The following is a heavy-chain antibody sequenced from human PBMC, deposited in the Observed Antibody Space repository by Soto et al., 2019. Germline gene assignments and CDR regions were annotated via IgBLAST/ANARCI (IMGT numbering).Heavy chain of an antibody. CDR3: AKNYGSGIYYYYMDV. J-gene: IGHJ6*03. CDR1: GFTFSSYG. D-gene: IGHD3-10*01. CDR2: ISYDGSNK. Sequence: QVQLVESGGGVVQPGRSLRLSCAASGFTFSSYGMHWVRQAPGKGLEWVAVISYDGSNKYYADSVKGRFTISRDNSKNTLYLQMNSLRAEDTAVYYCAKNYGSGIYYYYMDVWGKGTTVTVSS. V-gene: IGHV3-30*18.